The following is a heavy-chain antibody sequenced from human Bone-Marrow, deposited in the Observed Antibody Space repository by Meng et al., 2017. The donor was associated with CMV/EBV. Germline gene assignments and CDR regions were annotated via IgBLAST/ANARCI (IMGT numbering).Heavy chain of an antibody. D-gene: IGHD2-2*01. V-gene: IGHV4-38-2*02. CDR3: ARRSVVVPAASFDY. CDR1: GYSITGPHY. CDR2: INHSGST. J-gene: IGHJ4*02. Sequence: SETLSLTCTVSGYSITGPHYWGWIRQPPGKGLEWIGEINHSGSTNYNPSLKSRVTISVDTSKNQFSLKLSSVTAADTAVYYCARRSVVVPAASFDYWGQGTLVTVSS.